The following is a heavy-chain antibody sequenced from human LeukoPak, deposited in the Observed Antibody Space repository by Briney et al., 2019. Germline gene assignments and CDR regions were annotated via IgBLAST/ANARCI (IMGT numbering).Heavy chain of an antibody. CDR2: VNPNSGGT. J-gene: IGHJ4*02. CDR3: ARPPHYNYDGSGYD. Sequence: GASVKVSCKASGYTFTGYYMHCVRQAPGQGLEWMGWVNPNSGGTNYAQKFQGRVTMTRDTSISTAYMELSRLRSDDTAVYYCARPPHYNYDGSGYDWGQGTLVTVSS. CDR1: GYTFTGYY. V-gene: IGHV1-2*02. D-gene: IGHD3-22*01.